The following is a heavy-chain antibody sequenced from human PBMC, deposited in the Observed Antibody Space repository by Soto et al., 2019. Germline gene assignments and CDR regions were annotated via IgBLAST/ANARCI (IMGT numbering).Heavy chain of an antibody. CDR1: GFTFSSYS. Sequence: GGSLRLSCAASGFTFSSYSMNWVRQAPGKGLEWVSSISSSSSYIYYADPVKGRFAISRDNAKNSLYLQMNSLRAEDTAVYYCARDRAYYYDSSGFPDYWGQGTLVTVSS. D-gene: IGHD3-22*01. J-gene: IGHJ4*02. CDR3: ARDRAYYYDSSGFPDY. V-gene: IGHV3-21*01. CDR2: ISSSSSYI.